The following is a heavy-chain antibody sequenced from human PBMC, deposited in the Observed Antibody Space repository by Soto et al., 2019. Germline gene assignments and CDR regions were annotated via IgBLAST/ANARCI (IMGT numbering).Heavy chain of an antibody. CDR1: GFTFSSYS. CDR2: ISSSSSYI. J-gene: IGHJ6*02. CDR3: ARRWRGYGMEV. V-gene: IGHV3-21*01. Sequence: EVQLVESGGGLVKPGGSLRLSCAASGFTFSSYSMNWVRQAPGKGLEWVSSISSSSSYIYYAYSVKGRFTISRDNAKNSLYLQMNSLRAEDSAVYYCARRWRGYGMEVWGQGTTVTVSS. D-gene: IGHD2-15*01.